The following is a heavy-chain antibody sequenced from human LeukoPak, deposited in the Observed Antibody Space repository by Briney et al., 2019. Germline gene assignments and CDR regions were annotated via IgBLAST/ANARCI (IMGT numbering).Heavy chain of an antibody. CDR1: GGTFSSYA. CDR2: VIPIFGTA. J-gene: IGHJ6*02. Sequence: SVKVSCKASGGTFSSYAISWVRQAPGQGLEWMGGVIPIFGTANYAQKFQGRVTITADESTSTAYMELSSLRSEDTAVYYCARIVVDDYGMDVWGQGTTVTVSS. CDR3: ARIVVDDYGMDV. D-gene: IGHD3-22*01. V-gene: IGHV1-69*01.